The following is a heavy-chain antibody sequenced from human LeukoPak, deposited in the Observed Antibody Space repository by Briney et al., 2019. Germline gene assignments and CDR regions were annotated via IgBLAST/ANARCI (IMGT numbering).Heavy chain of an antibody. CDR3: ARNNGMDV. V-gene: IGHV3-7*03. Sequence: GGSLRLSCTASGVTLSSYAMGWARQAPGRGPEWVANVNRDGSETYYLDSVKGRFTISKDNAKNSLYLQMNSLRAEDTALYHCARNNGMDVWGQGTTVIVSS. J-gene: IGHJ6*02. CDR2: VNRDGSET. CDR1: GVTLSSYA.